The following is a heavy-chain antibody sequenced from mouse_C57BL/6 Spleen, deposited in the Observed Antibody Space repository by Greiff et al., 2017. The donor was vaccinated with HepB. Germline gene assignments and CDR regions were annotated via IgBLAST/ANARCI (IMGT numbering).Heavy chain of an antibody. CDR3: ARRRYYYGSSPYFDY. Sequence: LVESGAELVKPGASVKLSCKASGYTFTEYTIHWVKQRSGQGLEWIGWFYPGSGSIKYNEKFKDKATLTADKSSSTAYMELSRLTSEDSAVYVCARRRYYYGSSPYFDYWGQGTTLTVSS. V-gene: IGHV1-62-2*01. CDR1: GYTFTEYT. D-gene: IGHD1-1*01. CDR2: FYPGSGSI. J-gene: IGHJ2*01.